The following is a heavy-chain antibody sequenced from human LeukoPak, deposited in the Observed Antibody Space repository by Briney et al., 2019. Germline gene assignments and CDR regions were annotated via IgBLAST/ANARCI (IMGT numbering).Heavy chain of an antibody. CDR3: ARLVGITYFDY. J-gene: IGHJ4*02. Sequence: PGGPLRLSCAASGFTVSSNYMSWVRQARGKGLEWVSVIYSGDSTYHADSVKGRFTISRDNSKNTLFLQMNTLSAEDTAVYYCARLVGITYFDYWGQGTLVTVSS. CDR2: IYSGDST. CDR1: GFTVSSNY. V-gene: IGHV3-53*01. D-gene: IGHD2-15*01.